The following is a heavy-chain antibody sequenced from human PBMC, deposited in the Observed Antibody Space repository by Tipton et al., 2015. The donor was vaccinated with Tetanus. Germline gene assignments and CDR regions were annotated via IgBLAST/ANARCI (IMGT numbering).Heavy chain of an antibody. Sequence: SLRLSCAASGFIFSSYGIHWVRQAPGKGLEWVAVSWYDGTDTYYADAVKGRFTISRDNSKNTLYLQMNSLRAEDTALYYCAREADCSGGSCFSGDFDTWGQGTQVTVSS. CDR1: GFIFSSYG. CDR2: SWYDGTDT. D-gene: IGHD2-15*01. V-gene: IGHV3-33*01. CDR3: AREADCSGGSCFSGDFDT. J-gene: IGHJ4*02.